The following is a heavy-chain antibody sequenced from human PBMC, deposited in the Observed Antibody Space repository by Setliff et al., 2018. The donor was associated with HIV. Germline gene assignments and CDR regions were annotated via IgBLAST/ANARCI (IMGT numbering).Heavy chain of an antibody. D-gene: IGHD3-22*01. CDR3: ARDGGDGSGYYYADY. V-gene: IGHV1-46*01. CDR2: INPSGGSA. CDR1: GYTFTRNQ. Sequence: GASVKVSCKASGYTFTRNQIHWARQAPGQGLEWMGIINPSGGSAAYAEKFRGRVTMTSDTSTNTVYMELRSLRSEETAVFYCARDGGDGSGYYYADYWGQGTLVTVS. J-gene: IGHJ4*02.